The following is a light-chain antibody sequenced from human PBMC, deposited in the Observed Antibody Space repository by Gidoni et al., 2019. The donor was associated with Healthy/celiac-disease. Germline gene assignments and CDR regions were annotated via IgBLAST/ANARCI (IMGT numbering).Light chain of an antibody. V-gene: IGKV4-1*01. CDR1: KSVLYSSNNKSY. CDR2: WAS. Sequence: TVMTQSTDSLAVSLGERATINCKSSKSVLYSSNNKSYLAWYQQKPGQPPKLLIYWASTRQSGVPDRFSGSGSGTDFTLTISSLQAEDVAVYYCQQYYSTPPTFGQGTKVEIK. J-gene: IGKJ1*01. CDR3: QQYYSTPPT.